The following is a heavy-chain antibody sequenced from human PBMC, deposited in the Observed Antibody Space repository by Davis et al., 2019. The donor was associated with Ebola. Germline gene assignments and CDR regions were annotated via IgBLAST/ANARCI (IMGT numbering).Heavy chain of an antibody. V-gene: IGHV4-34*01. CDR3: AREGAEVQGVIVTYYYYGMDV. CDR1: GGSFSGYY. D-gene: IGHD3-10*01. Sequence: SETLSLTCAVYGGSFSGYYWSWIPQPPGKGLEWIGEINHSGSTNYNPSLKSRVTISVDTSKNQFSLKLSSVTAADTAVYYCAREGAEVQGVIVTYYYYGMDVRGQGTTVTVSS. CDR2: INHSGST. J-gene: IGHJ6*02.